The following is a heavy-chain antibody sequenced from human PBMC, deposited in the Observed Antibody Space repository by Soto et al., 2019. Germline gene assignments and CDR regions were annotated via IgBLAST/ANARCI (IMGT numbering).Heavy chain of an antibody. J-gene: IGHJ4*02. D-gene: IGHD3-3*01. CDR3: ARSDFWSGKFDY. Sequence: GESLKISCNASGYRFSHYWIAWVRHMPGKGLEWMGIIYPGDSDTRYSPSFQGQVTISADTSMYTAYLQWSSLKASDTAFYFCARSDFWSGKFDYWGRGTLVTVYS. V-gene: IGHV5-51*01. CDR1: GYRFSHYW. CDR2: IYPGDSDT.